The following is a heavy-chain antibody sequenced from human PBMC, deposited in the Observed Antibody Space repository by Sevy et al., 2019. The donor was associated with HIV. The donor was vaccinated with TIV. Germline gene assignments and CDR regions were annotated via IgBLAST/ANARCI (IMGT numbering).Heavy chain of an antibody. CDR1: GGSITSLY. V-gene: IGHV4-59*08. D-gene: IGHD1-26*01. Sequence: SETLSLTCTVSGGSITSLYWNWIRQPPGKGLEWIANIYYNGHINYNPSIKSRLTLSLDTSKNQFSLRLSSVTAADTAMYYCAGENAWGRGYSWGQGTLVTVSS. J-gene: IGHJ4*02. CDR2: IYYNGHI. CDR3: AGENAWGRGYS.